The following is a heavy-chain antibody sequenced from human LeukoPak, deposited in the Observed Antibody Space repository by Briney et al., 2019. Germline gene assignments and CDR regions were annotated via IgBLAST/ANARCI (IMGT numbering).Heavy chain of an antibody. CDR2: IRSDSKTI. CDR3: ARDHNWVLDY. CDR1: GFTFNNDP. Sequence: GGSLRLSCAASGFTFNNDPMNWVRQAPGKGLEWVAHIRSDSKTIVYADSVKGRFTISRDNAKNSLSLQMNSLRAEDTAVYYCARDHNWVLDYWGQGTLVTVSS. J-gene: IGHJ4*02. V-gene: IGHV3-48*01. D-gene: IGHD1-20*01.